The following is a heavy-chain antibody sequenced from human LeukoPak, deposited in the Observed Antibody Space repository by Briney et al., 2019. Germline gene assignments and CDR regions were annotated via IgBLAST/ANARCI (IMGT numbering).Heavy chain of an antibody. J-gene: IGHJ4*02. D-gene: IGHD2/OR15-2a*01. CDR2: IYYSGST. CDR3: ARVLSGGIGFDY. V-gene: IGHV4-59*08. Sequence: SETLSLTCTVSGGSISSYYWSWIRQPPGKGLEWIGYIYYSGSTNYNPSLKSRVTISVDTSKNQFSLKLSSVTAADTAVYYCARVLSGGIGFDYWGQGTLVTVSS. CDR1: GGSISSYY.